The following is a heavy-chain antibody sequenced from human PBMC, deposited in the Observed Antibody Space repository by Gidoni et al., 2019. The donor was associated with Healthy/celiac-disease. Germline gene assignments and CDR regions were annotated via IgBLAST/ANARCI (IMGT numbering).Heavy chain of an antibody. CDR1: GFTFSSYW. Sequence: SCAASGFTFSSYWMSWVRQAPGKGLEWVANIKQNGREKYYVASVKVRFTISRDNAKNSLYLQMNSLRAEDTAVYYCARWSRGGYSSSSELRYFDWSSTADYWGQGTLVTVSS. J-gene: IGHJ4*02. D-gene: IGHD3-9*01. CDR2: IKQNGREK. V-gene: IGHV3-7*01. CDR3: ARWSRGGYSSSSELRYFDWSSTADY.